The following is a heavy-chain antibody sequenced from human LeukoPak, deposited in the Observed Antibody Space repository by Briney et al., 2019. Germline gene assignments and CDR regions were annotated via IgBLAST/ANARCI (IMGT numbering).Heavy chain of an antibody. J-gene: IGHJ4*02. D-gene: IGHD1-26*01. CDR3: ARVNKIWEYFDY. CDR1: GGSISSSNW. CDR2: IYHSGST. Sequence: SETLSLTCAVSGGSISSSNWWSWVRQPPGKGLEWIGEIYHSGSTNYNPSLKSRVTISVDTSKNQFSLKLSSATAADTAVYFCARVNKIWEYFDYWGRGTLVTVSS. V-gene: IGHV4-4*02.